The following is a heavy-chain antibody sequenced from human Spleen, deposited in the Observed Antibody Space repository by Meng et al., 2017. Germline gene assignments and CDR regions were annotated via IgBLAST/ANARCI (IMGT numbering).Heavy chain of an antibody. V-gene: IGHV4-34*11. CDR2: FYNSGST. D-gene: IGHD6-19*01. J-gene: IGHJ4*02. CDR1: GGSLSGAY. Sequence: QVQLQQWGAGLLKPSETLSLTCAVNGGSLSGAYWTWIRQPPGKGLEWVGCFYNSGSTNYNPSLGSRVTLSVDTSKSQFSLKLSSVTAADTAVYYCARGSFTSGWGIWGQGTLVTVSS. CDR3: ARGSFTSGWGI.